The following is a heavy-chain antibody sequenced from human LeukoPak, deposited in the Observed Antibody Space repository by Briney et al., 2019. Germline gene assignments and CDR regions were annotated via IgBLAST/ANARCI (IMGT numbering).Heavy chain of an antibody. J-gene: IGHJ6*02. CDR3: ARDSEDIGVVVVAAAYYYYYGMDV. CDR1: GYTFTDYF. V-gene: IGHV1-18*04. CDR2: ISAYNGNT. D-gene: IGHD2-15*01. Sequence: ASVKVSCKASGYTFTDYFMNWMRQAPGQGLEWMGWISAYNGNTNYAQKLQGRVTMTTDTSTSTAYMELRSLRSDDTAVYYCARDSEDIGVVVVAAAYYYYYGMDVWGQGTTVTVSS.